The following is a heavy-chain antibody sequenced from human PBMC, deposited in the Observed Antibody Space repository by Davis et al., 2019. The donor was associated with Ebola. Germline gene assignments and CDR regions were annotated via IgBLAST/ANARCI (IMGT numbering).Heavy chain of an antibody. Sequence: MPSETLSLTCTVSGGSISSYYWSWIRRPPGKGLEWIGYIYYSGTTNYNPSLKSRVTLSVDTSKNQFSLKLSSVTAADTAVYYCARGSYGSSFDYWGQGTLVTVSS. D-gene: IGHD5-18*01. CDR1: GGSISSYY. J-gene: IGHJ4*02. CDR3: ARGSYGSSFDY. V-gene: IGHV4-59*01. CDR2: IYYSGTT.